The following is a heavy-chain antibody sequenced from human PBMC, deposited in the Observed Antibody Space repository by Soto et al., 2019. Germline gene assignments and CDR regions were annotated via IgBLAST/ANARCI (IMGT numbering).Heavy chain of an antibody. V-gene: IGHV3-11*01. J-gene: IGHJ4*02. D-gene: IGHD3-16*01. CDR3: ARDHGGGGLTLEY. CDR2: ISNSGRIT. CDR1: GFSFSDYY. Sequence: DLEESGGGLVKPGGSLRLSCTASGFSFSDYYMSWIRQAPGKGLEWVSDISNSGRITHHADSVEGRFTISRDNAKDSLYLQMNSLRPEDSAIYYCARDHGGGGLTLEYWGQGTLVTVSS.